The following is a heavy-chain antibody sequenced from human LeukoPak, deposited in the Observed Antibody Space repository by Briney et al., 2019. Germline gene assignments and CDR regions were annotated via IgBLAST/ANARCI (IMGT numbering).Heavy chain of an antibody. CDR2: IISSGSTI. CDR3: ARDDYGGKRLDY. Sequence: GSLSLSCAASGFTFSYYYMSWIRQAPGKGLEWVSYIISSGSTIYYADSVKGRFTISRDNAKNSLYLQMNSLRAEDTAVYYCARDDYGGKRLDYWGQGTLVTVSS. J-gene: IGHJ4*02. V-gene: IGHV3-11*01. D-gene: IGHD4-23*01. CDR1: GFTFSYYY.